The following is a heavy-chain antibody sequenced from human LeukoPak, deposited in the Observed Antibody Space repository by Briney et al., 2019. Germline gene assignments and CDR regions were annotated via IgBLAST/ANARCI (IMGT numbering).Heavy chain of an antibody. Sequence: GASVKVSCKASGYTFTSYGISRVRQAPGQGLEWMGWISAYSGNTNYAQKLQGRVTMTTDTSTSTAYMELRSLRSDDTAVYYCARSPLISTSLLSHFDYWGQGTLVTVSS. CDR3: ARSPLISTSLLSHFDY. D-gene: IGHD2-2*01. CDR2: ISAYSGNT. J-gene: IGHJ4*02. CDR1: GYTFTSYG. V-gene: IGHV1-18*01.